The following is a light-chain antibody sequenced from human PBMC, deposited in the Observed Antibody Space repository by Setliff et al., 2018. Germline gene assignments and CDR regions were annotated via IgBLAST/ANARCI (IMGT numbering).Light chain of an antibody. J-gene: IGLJ1*01. CDR3: SSYTSRSTYI. CDR2: EVS. Sequence: LTQPPSVSGSPGQSVTISCTGTSGDVGNYDRVSWYQQAPGTAPKLMIYEVSSRPSGVPDRFSGSKSGNTASLTISGLQADDEADYYCSSYTSRSTYIFGTGTKVTV. CDR1: SGDVGNYDR. V-gene: IGLV2-18*02.